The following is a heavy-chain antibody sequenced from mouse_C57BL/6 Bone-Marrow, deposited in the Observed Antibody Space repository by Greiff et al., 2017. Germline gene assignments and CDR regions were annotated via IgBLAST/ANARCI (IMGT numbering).Heavy chain of an antibody. V-gene: IGHV7-1*01. CDR1: GFTFSDFY. J-gene: IGHJ3*01. CDR3: ARDANYDGYYPLAY. Sequence: EVQGVESGGGLVQSGRSLRLSCATSGFTFSDFYMEWVRQAPGKGLEWIAASRNKANDYTTEYSASVKGRFIVSRDTSQSILYLQMNALRAEDTAIDYCARDANYDGYYPLAYWGQGTLVTVSA. D-gene: IGHD2-3*01. CDR2: SRNKANDYTT.